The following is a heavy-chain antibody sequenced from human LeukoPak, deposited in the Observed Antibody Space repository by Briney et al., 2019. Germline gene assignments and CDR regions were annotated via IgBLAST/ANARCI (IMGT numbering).Heavy chain of an antibody. CDR2: ISSSSSYI. D-gene: IGHD3-3*01. J-gene: IGHJ6*03. V-gene: IGHV3-21*01. CDR1: GFTFSSYS. Sequence: GGSLRLSCAASGFTFSSYSMDWVRQAPGKGLEWVSSISSSSSYIYYAHSVKGRFTISRDNAKNSLYLQMNSLRAEDTAVYYCARTYYDFWSGYFSYYYYMDVWGKGTTVTVSS. CDR3: ARTYYDFWSGYFSYYYYMDV.